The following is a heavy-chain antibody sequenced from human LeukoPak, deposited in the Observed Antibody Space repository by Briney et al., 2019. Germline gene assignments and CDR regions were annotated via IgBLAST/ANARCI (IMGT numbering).Heavy chain of an antibody. D-gene: IGHD2-2*01. CDR1: GDSINGGASY. Sequence: PSQTLSLTCTVSGDSINGGASYWSWVRQAPGKGLEWIGYSYYSGSADYNPSLKSRVTISVDTSKNQFSLKLSSVTAADTAVYYCARHAVVPAALSYYYYYYMDVWGKGTTVTVSS. CDR3: ARHAVVPAALSYYYYYYMDV. J-gene: IGHJ6*03. V-gene: IGHV4-30-4*01. CDR2: SYYSGSA.